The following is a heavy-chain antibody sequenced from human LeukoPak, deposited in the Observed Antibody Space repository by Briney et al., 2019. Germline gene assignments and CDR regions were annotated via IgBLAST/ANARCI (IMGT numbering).Heavy chain of an antibody. V-gene: IGHV1-69*04. Sequence: GASVKVSCKASGGTFSSYAISWVRRAPGQGLEWMGRIIPILGIANYAQKFQGRVTITADKSTSTAYMELSSLRSEDTAVYYCARDRGSSTVDGTFDYWGQGTLVTVSS. CDR1: GGTFSSYA. CDR3: ARDRGSSTVDGTFDY. J-gene: IGHJ4*02. CDR2: IIPILGIA. D-gene: IGHD4-23*01.